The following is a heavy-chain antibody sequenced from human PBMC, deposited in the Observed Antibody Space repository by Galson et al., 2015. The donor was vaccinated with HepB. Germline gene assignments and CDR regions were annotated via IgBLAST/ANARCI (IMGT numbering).Heavy chain of an antibody. Sequence: ETLSLTCTVSGGSISSYYWSWIRQPPGKGLEWIGYIYYSGSTNYNPSLKSRVTISVDKSKNQFSLKLSSVTAADTAVYYCARGPLSPRSSWYNTNYYYYGMDVWGQGTTVTVSS. CDR2: IYYSGST. CDR1: GGSISSYY. V-gene: IGHV4-59*12. D-gene: IGHD6-13*01. J-gene: IGHJ6*02. CDR3: ARGPLSPRSSWYNTNYYYYGMDV.